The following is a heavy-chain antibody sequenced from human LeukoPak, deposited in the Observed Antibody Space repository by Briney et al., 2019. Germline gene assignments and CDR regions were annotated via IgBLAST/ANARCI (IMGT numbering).Heavy chain of an antibody. J-gene: IGHJ4*02. CDR3: AKDPRVATIEIFEY. V-gene: IGHV3-23*01. CDR2: ISERGGST. CDR1: GISLSNYA. D-gene: IGHD5-12*01. Sequence: GGSLRLSCVVSGISLSNYAMTWVRQAPGKGLEWVSYISERGGSTTYADSVKGRFTISRDTSLNTLYLQMNNLRAEDTAVYYCAKDPRVATIEIFEYWGQGTLVTVSS.